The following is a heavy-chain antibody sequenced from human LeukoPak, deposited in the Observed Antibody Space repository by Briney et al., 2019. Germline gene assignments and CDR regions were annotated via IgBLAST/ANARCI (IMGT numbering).Heavy chain of an antibody. J-gene: IGHJ4*02. V-gene: IGHV3-30*02. CDR2: IQYDGSSK. Sequence: GGSLRLSCAASGFTFSSYGMYWVRQAPGKGLEWVTFIQYDGSSKYYADSVKGRFTISRDNSKNTLFLQMSSLRSDDTAVYYCARPYYDSSAPPYDYWGQGTLVTVSS. D-gene: IGHD3-22*01. CDR3: ARPYYDSSAPPYDY. CDR1: GFTFSSYG.